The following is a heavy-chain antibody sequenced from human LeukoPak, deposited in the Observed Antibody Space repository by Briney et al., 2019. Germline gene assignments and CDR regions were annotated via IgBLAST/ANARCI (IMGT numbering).Heavy chain of an antibody. V-gene: IGHV1-2*02. CDR2: INPNSGGT. Sequence: EASVKVSCTASGYTFTGYYIHWVRQAPGQGLEWMAWINPNSGGTNYAQKFQGRVTLTRDTSISTAYMELSRLISDDTAVYYCARGVVGSGGRSNWFDPWGQGTLVTVSS. D-gene: IGHD2-15*01. J-gene: IGHJ5*02. CDR1: GYTFTGYY. CDR3: ARGVVGSGGRSNWFDP.